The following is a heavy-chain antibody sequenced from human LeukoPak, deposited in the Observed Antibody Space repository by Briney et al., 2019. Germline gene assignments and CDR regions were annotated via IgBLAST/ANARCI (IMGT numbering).Heavy chain of an antibody. CDR3: AREYIGGYYYDKRYFDY. V-gene: IGHV1-18*01. J-gene: IGHJ4*02. CDR1: GYTFTSYG. D-gene: IGHD3-22*01. Sequence: GASVKVSCKASGYTFTSYGISWVRQAPGQGLEWMGWISAYNGNTNYAQKLQGRVTMTTDTSTSTAYMELRSLRSDDTAVYYCAREYIGGYYYDKRYFDYWGQGTLVTVSS. CDR2: ISAYNGNT.